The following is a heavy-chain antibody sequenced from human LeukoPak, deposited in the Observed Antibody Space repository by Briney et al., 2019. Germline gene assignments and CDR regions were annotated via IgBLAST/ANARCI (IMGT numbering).Heavy chain of an antibody. V-gene: IGHV3-53*05. Sequence: GGSLRLSCAASGFTVSSNYMSWVRQAPGKGLEWVSVIYSGGSTYYADSVKGRFTISRDNSKNTLYLQMNSLRAEDTAAYYCAKDRKREQLVGPFDYWGQGTLVTVSS. CDR1: GFTVSSNY. CDR2: IYSGGST. D-gene: IGHD6-6*01. J-gene: IGHJ4*02. CDR3: AKDRKREQLVGPFDY.